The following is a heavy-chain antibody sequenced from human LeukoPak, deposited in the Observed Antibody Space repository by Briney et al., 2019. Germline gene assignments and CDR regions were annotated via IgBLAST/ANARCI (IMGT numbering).Heavy chain of an antibody. CDR1: GGSNSSSY. J-gene: IGHJ4*02. Sequence: PSETLSLTCTVSGGSNSSSYWSWIRQPPGKGLEWIGYIYYSGSTNCNPSLKSRVTISIDTSKKQFSLKLSSVTAADTAVYYCARAFGSPPPTYYFDYWGQGTLVTVSS. CDR3: ARAFGSPPPTYYFDY. D-gene: IGHD3-16*01. CDR2: IYYSGST. V-gene: IGHV4-59*01.